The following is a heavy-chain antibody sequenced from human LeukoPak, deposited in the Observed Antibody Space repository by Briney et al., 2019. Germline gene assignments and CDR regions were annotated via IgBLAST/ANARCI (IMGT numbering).Heavy chain of an antibody. V-gene: IGHV1-2*02. CDR3: ARSGSYYDFWSGYYSPNDY. CDR1: GYTFTGYY. D-gene: IGHD3-3*01. Sequence: GASVKVSCKASGYTFTGYYMHWVRQAPGQGLEWMGWINPNSGGTNYAQKIQGRVTMTRDTSISTAYMELSRLRSDGTAVYYCARSGSYYDFWSGYYSPNDYWGQGTLVTVSS. CDR2: INPNSGGT. J-gene: IGHJ4*02.